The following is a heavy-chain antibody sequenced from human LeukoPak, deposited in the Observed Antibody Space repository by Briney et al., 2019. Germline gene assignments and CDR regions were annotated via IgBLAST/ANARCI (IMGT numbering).Heavy chain of an antibody. V-gene: IGHV1-18*01. J-gene: IGHJ6*03. Sequence: ASVKVSCKASGGTFSSYAISWVRQAPGQGLEWMGWISAYNGNTNYAQKLQGRVTMTTDTSTSTAYMELRSLRSDDTAVYYCARRAAAPSYYYYMDVWGKGTTVTVSS. CDR1: GGTFSSYA. CDR3: ARRAAAPSYYYYMDV. D-gene: IGHD2-15*01. CDR2: ISAYNGNT.